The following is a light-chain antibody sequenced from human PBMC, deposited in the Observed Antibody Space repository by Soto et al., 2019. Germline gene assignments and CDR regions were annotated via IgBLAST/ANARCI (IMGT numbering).Light chain of an antibody. CDR1: TSNIGANY. CDR2: RNN. J-gene: IGLJ3*02. V-gene: IGLV1-47*01. CDR3: ASWDDSLSGLV. Sequence: QSVLTQPPSTSGTAGQRVTISCSGSTSNIGANYVSWYQHLPGVAPKLLISRNNQRPSGVPDRVSASKSGTSASLAISGLRSEDEADYYCASWDDSLSGLVFGGGTQLTVL.